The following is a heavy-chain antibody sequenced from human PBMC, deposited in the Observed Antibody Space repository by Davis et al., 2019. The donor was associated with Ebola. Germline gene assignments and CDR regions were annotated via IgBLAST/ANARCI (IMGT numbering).Heavy chain of an antibody. V-gene: IGHV5-51*01. CDR2: IYPGDSDT. CDR3: ASSTVAGTSLMAFDI. D-gene: IGHD6-19*01. CDR1: GYSFTSYW. Sequence: GESPMLPRQCSGYSFTSYWIGRVRQMPGKGLEWMGIIYPGDSDTRYSPSFQGQVTISADKSISTAYLQWSSLKASDTAMYYCASSTVAGTSLMAFDIWGQGTMVTVSS. J-gene: IGHJ3*02.